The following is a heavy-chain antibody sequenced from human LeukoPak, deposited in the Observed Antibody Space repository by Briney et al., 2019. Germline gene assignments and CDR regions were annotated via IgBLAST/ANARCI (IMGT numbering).Heavy chain of an antibody. CDR2: IYHSGST. Sequence: SETLSLTCTVSGGSISSYYWSWIRQPPGKGLEWIGYIYHSGSTYYNPSLKSRVTISVDRSKNQFSLKLSSVTAADTAVYYCARDPTTGDCSSTSCYTHWGQGTLVTVSS. CDR3: ARDPTTGDCSSTSCYTH. V-gene: IGHV4-59*12. J-gene: IGHJ4*02. CDR1: GGSISSYY. D-gene: IGHD2-2*02.